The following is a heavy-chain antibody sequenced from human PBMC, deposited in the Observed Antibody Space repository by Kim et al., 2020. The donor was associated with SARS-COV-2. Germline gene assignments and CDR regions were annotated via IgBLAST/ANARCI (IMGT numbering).Heavy chain of an antibody. Sequence: NTNYAQKFQGRVTMTTDTSSSTAYMELRSLRFDDTAVYYCVRDRDYYFDFWGRGTLATVPS. D-gene: IGHD3-10*01. CDR2: NT. CDR3: VRDRDYYFDF. J-gene: IGHJ4*02. V-gene: IGHV1-18*01.